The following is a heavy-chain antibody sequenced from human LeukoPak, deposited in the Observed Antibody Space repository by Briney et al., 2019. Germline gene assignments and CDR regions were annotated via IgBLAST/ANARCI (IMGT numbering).Heavy chain of an antibody. Sequence: AAVKVSCKASGYSFNRQGVHWVRQAPGQGLDGMGWINTDSGNSTYAQGFTGRFLFSLDSSVSTANLQISNLMPEDTAKYYCTREILRSNVWGQGTMVTVSS. CDR3: TREILRSNV. V-gene: IGHV7-4-1*02. CDR1: GYSFNRQG. D-gene: IGHD5-24*01. CDR2: INTDSGNS. J-gene: IGHJ3*01.